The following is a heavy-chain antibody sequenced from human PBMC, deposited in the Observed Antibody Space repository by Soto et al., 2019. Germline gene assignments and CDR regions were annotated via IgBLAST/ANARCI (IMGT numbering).Heavy chain of an antibody. CDR2: ISYSGST. V-gene: IGHV4-59*08. Sequence: SETLSLTCTVSGGSISSYYWSWIRQPPEKGLEWIGYISYSGSTNYNHSLKSRVTISVDTSKNQFSLKLSSVTAADTAVYYCASGKEAYSYGELGSGGQGTLVTVPS. CDR3: ASGKEAYSYGELGS. J-gene: IGHJ5*01. CDR1: GGSISSYY. D-gene: IGHD4-4*01.